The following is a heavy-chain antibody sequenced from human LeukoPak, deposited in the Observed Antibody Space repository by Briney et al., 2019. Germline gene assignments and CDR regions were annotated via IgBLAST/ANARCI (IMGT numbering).Heavy chain of an antibody. CDR1: GGSISSYY. J-gene: IGHJ5*02. V-gene: IGHV4-59*01. D-gene: IGHD6-13*01. CDR3: ARGSGEAPAGTIRFDP. Sequence: SETLSLTCTVSGGSISSYYWSWIRQPPGKGLEWLGYIFSSGSTHYNPFLESRVTLSVDTSKNQVSLRLASVTAADTAIYYCARGSGEAPAGTIRFDPWGQGTLVTVSS. CDR2: IFSSGST.